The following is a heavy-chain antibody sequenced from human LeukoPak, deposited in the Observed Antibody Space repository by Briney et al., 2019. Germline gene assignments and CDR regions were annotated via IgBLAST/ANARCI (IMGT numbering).Heavy chain of an antibody. CDR3: ARRVPSFDR. CDR1: GGSISSSDW. Sequence: SETLSLTCAVSGGSISSSDWWSWVRQSPGKGLEWIGDIFHSGSTNYNPSLKSRVTMSVDKSKSQFSLKLNSVTAADTAVYYCARRVPSFDRWGQGTLVTVSS. D-gene: IGHD1-1*01. J-gene: IGHJ4*02. CDR2: IFHSGST. V-gene: IGHV4-4*02.